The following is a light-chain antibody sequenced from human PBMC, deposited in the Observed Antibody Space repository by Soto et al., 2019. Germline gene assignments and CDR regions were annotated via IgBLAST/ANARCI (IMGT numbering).Light chain of an antibody. V-gene: IGKV3-20*01. CDR1: QRVSNNY. J-gene: IGKJ1*01. Sequence: EIVLTQSPGTLSLSPGERATLSCRASQRVSNNYLAWYQQKPGQAPRLLIYGASNRATGIPDRFSGSGSGTDFTLTISRLEPEDFEVYYCQQYGSSGTFGQGTKVDIK. CDR3: QQYGSSGT. CDR2: GAS.